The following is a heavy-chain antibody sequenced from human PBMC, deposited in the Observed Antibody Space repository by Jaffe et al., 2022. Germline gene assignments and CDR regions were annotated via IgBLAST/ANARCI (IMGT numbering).Heavy chain of an antibody. D-gene: IGHD3-9*01. CDR1: GFTVSSNY. CDR2: IYSGGST. V-gene: IGHV3-66*02. Sequence: EVQLVESGGGLVQPGGSLRLSCAASGFTVSSNYMSWVRQAPGKGLEWVSVIYSGGSTYYADSVKGRFTISRDNSKNTLYLQMNSLRAEDTAVYYCARDLRYDILTGYSYWYFDLWGRGTLVTVSS. CDR3: ARDLRYDILTGYSYWYFDL. J-gene: IGHJ2*01.